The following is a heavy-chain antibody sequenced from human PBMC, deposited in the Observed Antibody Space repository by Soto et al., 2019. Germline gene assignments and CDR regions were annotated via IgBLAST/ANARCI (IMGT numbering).Heavy chain of an antibody. D-gene: IGHD3-3*01. V-gene: IGHV1-2*04. Sequence: ASVKVSCKASGYAFTGYDMHWVRQAPGQGLEWMGWINPNSGGTNYAQKFQGWVTMTRDTSISTAYMELSRLRSDDTAVYYCARLLDNWFDPWGQGTLVTVSS. CDR1: GYAFTGYD. J-gene: IGHJ5*02. CDR2: INPNSGGT. CDR3: ARLLDNWFDP.